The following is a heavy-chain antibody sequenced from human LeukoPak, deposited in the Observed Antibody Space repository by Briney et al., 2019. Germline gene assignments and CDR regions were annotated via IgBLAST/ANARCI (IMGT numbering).Heavy chain of an antibody. D-gene: IGHD3-22*01. V-gene: IGHV4-39*07. CDR3: ARNSDGSGRHYQYYYMDV. Sequence: PSETLSLTCTVSGGSISSGSYYWGWIRQPTGKGLEWIGSIYYGGSTYYNPSLKSRITISVDTSKNQFSLKLRSVSAADTAVYYCARNSDGSGRHYQYYYMDVWGKGTTVTVSS. J-gene: IGHJ6*03. CDR2: IYYGGST. CDR1: GGSISSGSYY.